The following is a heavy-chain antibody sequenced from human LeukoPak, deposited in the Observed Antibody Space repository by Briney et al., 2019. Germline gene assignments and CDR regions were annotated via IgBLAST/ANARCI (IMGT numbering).Heavy chain of an antibody. Sequence: PGGSPRLSCAASGFILSNYWMSWVRQAPGKGLEWVTNIKSDGSEINYVDSVKGRFTISRDNAKNSLYLQMNSLRAEDTAVYYCARGAGLRYGSDYWGQGTLVTVFS. V-gene: IGHV3-7*03. CDR3: ARGAGLRYGSDY. J-gene: IGHJ4*02. D-gene: IGHD3-9*01. CDR2: IKSDGSEI. CDR1: GFILSNYW.